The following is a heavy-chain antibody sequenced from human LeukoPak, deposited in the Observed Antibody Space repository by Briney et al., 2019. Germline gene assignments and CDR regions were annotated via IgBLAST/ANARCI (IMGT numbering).Heavy chain of an antibody. Sequence: PGGSLRLSCAASGFTFSSYSMNWVRQAPGKGLEWVSYISSSSSTIYYADSVKGRFTISRDNSKNALYLQMNSLRAEDTAVYYCAVRVRQDYYDSSGYLYDYWGQGTLVTVSS. J-gene: IGHJ4*02. CDR3: AVRVRQDYYDSSGYLYDY. CDR1: GFTFSSYS. V-gene: IGHV3-48*01. CDR2: ISSSSSTI. D-gene: IGHD3-22*01.